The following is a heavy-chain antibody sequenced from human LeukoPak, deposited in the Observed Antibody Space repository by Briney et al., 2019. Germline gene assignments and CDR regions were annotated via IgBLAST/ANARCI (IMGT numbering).Heavy chain of an antibody. CDR3: ARGMYYYDSSGYPGNAFDI. Sequence: GGSLRLSCAASGFTFSSYEMNWVRQAPGKGLEWVSYISSSGSTIYYADSVKGRFTISRDKAKNSLYLQMNSLRAEDTAVYYCARGMYYYDSSGYPGNAFDIWGQGTMVTASS. D-gene: IGHD3-22*01. CDR1: GFTFSSYE. V-gene: IGHV3-48*03. J-gene: IGHJ3*02. CDR2: ISSSGSTI.